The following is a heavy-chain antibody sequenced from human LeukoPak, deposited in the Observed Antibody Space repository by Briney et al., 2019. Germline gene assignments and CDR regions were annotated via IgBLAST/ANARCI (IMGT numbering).Heavy chain of an antibody. V-gene: IGHV4-31*11. CDR2: IYNSGST. CDR1: GDSISSGGNY. D-gene: IGHD4-23*01. Sequence: PSQTLSLTCAVSGDSISSGGNYWTWIRHYPGKGLEWIGYIYNSGSTYYNPSLQSRVTISGDTSKNQFSLKLSSVTAADTAVFCCAKVVGTVVTNWGQGTLVTVSS. J-gene: IGHJ4*02. CDR3: AKVVGTVVTN.